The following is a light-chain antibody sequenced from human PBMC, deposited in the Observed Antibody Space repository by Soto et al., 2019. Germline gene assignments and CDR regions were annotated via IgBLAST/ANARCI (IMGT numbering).Light chain of an antibody. CDR3: AAWDDSLSGWL. CDR1: SSNIGSNY. J-gene: IGLJ3*02. CDR2: RSN. V-gene: IGLV1-47*01. Sequence: QSVLTQPPSASGTPGQRVTIPCSGSSSNIGSNYVYWYQQLPGTAPKLLIYRSNQRPSGVPDRFSGSKSGTSASLAISGLRSEDEADYYCAAWDDSLSGWLFGGGTKLTVL.